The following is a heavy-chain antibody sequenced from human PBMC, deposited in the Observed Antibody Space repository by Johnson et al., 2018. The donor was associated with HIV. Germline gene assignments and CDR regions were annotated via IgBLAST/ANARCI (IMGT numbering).Heavy chain of an antibody. V-gene: IGHV3-30*04. CDR1: GFTFSSYA. J-gene: IGHJ3*02. CDR3: ARELPSYDILTGPGAFDI. CDR2: ISYDGSNK. D-gene: IGHD3-9*01. Sequence: QMLLVESGGGLVQPGGSLRLSCAASGFTFSSYAMHWVRQAPGKGLEWVAVISYDGSNKYYADSVKGRFTISRDNSKNTLYLQMNSLRAEDTAVYYCARELPSYDILTGPGAFDIWGQGTMVTVSS.